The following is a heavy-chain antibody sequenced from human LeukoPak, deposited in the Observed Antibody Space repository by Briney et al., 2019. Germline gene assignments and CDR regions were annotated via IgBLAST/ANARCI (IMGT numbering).Heavy chain of an antibody. CDR1: GYSISSGYY. CDR3: ARGLWQNRGFDY. CDR2: IYHSGST. D-gene: IGHD1-14*01. J-gene: IGHJ4*02. V-gene: IGHV4-38-2*01. Sequence: SETLSLTCAVSGYSISSGYYWGWIRQPPGKGLEWIGSIYHSGSTYYNPSLKSRVTISVDTSKNQFSLKLSSVTAADTAVYYCARGLWQNRGFDYWGQGTLVTVSS.